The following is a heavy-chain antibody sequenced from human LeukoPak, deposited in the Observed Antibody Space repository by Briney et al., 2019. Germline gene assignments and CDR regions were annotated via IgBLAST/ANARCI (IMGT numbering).Heavy chain of an antibody. CDR2: IYYSGST. D-gene: IGHD2-21*02. Sequence: SETLSLTCTVSGGSISSSSYYWGWIRQPPGKGLEWIGSIYYSGSTYYNPSLKSRVTISVDTSKNQFSLKLSSVTAADTAVYYCARQPAYCGGDCFYYFDYWGQGTQVTVSS. CDR3: ARQPAYCGGDCFYYFDY. J-gene: IGHJ4*02. V-gene: IGHV4-39*01. CDR1: GGSISSSSYY.